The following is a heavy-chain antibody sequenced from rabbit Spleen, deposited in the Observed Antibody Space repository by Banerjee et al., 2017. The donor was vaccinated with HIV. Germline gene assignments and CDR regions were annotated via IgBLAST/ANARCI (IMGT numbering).Heavy chain of an antibody. V-gene: IGHV1S45*01. D-gene: IGHD1-1*01. J-gene: IGHJ6*01. CDR3: ARDSATSFSSYGMDL. CDR2: INIVTGKS. Sequence: QEQLMEYGGGLVNPEGSLTLTCTASGFSFSNKAVMCWVRQAPGKGLEWIACINIVTGKSVYASWAKGRFTISKTSSTTVTLQMTSLTVADTAIYFCARDSATSFSSYGMDLWGPGTLVTVS. CDR1: GFSFSNKAV.